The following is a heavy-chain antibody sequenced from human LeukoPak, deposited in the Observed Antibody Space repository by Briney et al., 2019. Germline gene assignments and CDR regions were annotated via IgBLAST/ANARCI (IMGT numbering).Heavy chain of an antibody. CDR3: ARHYGNYRRHPYDY. Sequence: GGSLRLSCAATGFSLSNYWMSRVRQAPGKGLEWVANIKQGGNEIYYVDSVKGRFTISRDNTKNSLYLQMNSLRADDSAVYYCARHYGNYRRHPYDYWGQGTLVTVSS. CDR2: IKQGGNEI. CDR1: GFSLSNYW. V-gene: IGHV3-7*01. D-gene: IGHD4-17*01. J-gene: IGHJ4*02.